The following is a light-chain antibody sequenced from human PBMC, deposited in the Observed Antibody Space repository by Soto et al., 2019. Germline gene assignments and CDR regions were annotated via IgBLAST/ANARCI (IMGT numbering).Light chain of an antibody. CDR1: SRDIGGYDF. J-gene: IGLJ2*01. V-gene: IGLV2-8*01. CDR2: DVF. Sequence: SVLTQPPSASGSPGQSVTISCTGTSRDIGGYDFVSWYQQHPGKAPKLMIYDVFKRPSGVPDRFSGSKSGNTASLTVSGLQADDEADYYCSSYGGSNNLLFGGGTKLTVL. CDR3: SSYGGSNNLL.